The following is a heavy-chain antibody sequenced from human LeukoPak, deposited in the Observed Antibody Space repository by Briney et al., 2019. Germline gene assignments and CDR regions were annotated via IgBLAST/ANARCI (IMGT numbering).Heavy chain of an antibody. J-gene: IGHJ4*02. V-gene: IGHV1-2*02. Sequence: ASVKVSCKASGYTFTGYYMHWVRQAPGQGLEWMGWINPNSGGTNYAQKFQGRVTMTRDTSISTAYMELSRLGSDDTAVYYCARDLLESWYGSGSYPTGYWGQGTLVTVSS. D-gene: IGHD3-10*01. CDR1: GYTFTGYY. CDR3: ARDLLESWYGSGSYPTGY. CDR2: INPNSGGT.